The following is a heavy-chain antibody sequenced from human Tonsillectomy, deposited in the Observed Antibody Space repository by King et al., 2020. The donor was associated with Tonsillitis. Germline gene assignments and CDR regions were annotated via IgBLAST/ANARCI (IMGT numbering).Heavy chain of an antibody. J-gene: IGHJ4*02. CDR2: INHSVST. CDR3: ARASGADFDY. V-gene: IGHV4-34*01. CDR1: GGSFSVYY. Sequence: VQLQQWGAGLLKPSETLSLTCAVYGGSFSVYYWGWIRQPPGKGREWIGEINHSVSTNYNPSLTSRVTISVDTSKNQFSLKLSAVTAADTAVYYCARASGADFDYWGQGTLVTVSS. D-gene: IGHD3-10*01.